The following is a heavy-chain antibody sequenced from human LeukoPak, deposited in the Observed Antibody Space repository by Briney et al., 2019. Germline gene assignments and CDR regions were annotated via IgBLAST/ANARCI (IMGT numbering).Heavy chain of an antibody. V-gene: IGHV1-18*01. D-gene: IGHD1-14*01. J-gene: IGHJ3*02. Sequence: ASVKVSCKASGCTFTSYGISWVRQAPGQGLEWMGWISAYNGNTNYAQKLQGRVTMTTDTSTSTAYMELRSLRSDDTAVYYCARDPITDGAFDIWGQGTMVTVSS. CDR3: ARDPITDGAFDI. CDR2: ISAYNGNT. CDR1: GCTFTSYG.